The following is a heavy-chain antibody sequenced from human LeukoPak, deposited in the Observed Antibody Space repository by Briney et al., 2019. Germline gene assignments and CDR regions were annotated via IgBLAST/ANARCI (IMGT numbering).Heavy chain of an antibody. CDR2: INQYGSGE. D-gene: IGHD2-15*01. CDR3: ARDYCSGGSCYNYYYYYGMDV. Sequence: GGSLRLSCTASGFPFSTYWLSWVRQAPGKGMEWVAHINQYGSGEYYADSMKGRFTISRDDSKNTVYLQMDSLRAEDTAMYYCARDYCSGGSCYNYYYYYGMDVWGQGTTVTVSS. CDR1: GFPFSTYW. J-gene: IGHJ6*02. V-gene: IGHV3-7*03.